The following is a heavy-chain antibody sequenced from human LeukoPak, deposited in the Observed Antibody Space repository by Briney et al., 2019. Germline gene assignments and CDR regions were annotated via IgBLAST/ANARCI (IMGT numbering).Heavy chain of an antibody. J-gene: IGHJ4*02. D-gene: IGHD3-22*01. Sequence: PSETLSLTCTVSGGSISSSSYYWGWIRQPPGKGLEWIGSIYYSGSTYYNPSLKSRVTISVDTSKNQFSLKLSSVTAADTAVYYCARLYDSSGYTFDYWGQGTLVTVSS. CDR2: IYYSGST. CDR1: GGSISSSSYY. V-gene: IGHV4-39*01. CDR3: ARLYDSSGYTFDY.